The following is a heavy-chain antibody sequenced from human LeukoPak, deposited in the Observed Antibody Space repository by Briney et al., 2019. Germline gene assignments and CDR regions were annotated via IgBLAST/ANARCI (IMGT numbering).Heavy chain of an antibody. CDR1: GFTFSSYG. J-gene: IGHJ5*02. CDR3: AKGEQWLVLADGWFDP. D-gene: IGHD6-19*01. Sequence: PGGSLRLSCAASGFTFSSYGMHWVRQAPGKGLEWVAVISYDGSNKYYADSVKGRFTISRDNSKNTLYLQMNSLRAEDTAVYYCAKGEQWLVLADGWFDPWGQGTLVTVSS. CDR2: ISYDGSNK. V-gene: IGHV3-30*18.